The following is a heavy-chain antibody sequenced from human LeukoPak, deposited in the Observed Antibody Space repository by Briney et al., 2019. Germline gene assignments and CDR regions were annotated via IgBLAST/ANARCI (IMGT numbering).Heavy chain of an antibody. CDR2: ISRSGSTI. CDR1: GFTFSDYH. V-gene: IGHV3-11*01. J-gene: IGHJ2*01. CDR3: ARDLANDWYFDL. D-gene: IGHD4/OR15-4a*01. Sequence: PGGSLRLSCAASGFTFSDYHMSWIRQAPGKGLEWVSYISRSGSTIYYADSVKGRFIISRDNAKNSLYLQMNSLRAEDTAVYFCARDLANDWYFDLWGRGTLATVSS.